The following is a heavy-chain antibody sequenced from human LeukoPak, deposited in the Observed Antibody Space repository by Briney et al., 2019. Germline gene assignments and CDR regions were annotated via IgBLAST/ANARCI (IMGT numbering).Heavy chain of an antibody. J-gene: IGHJ4*02. V-gene: IGHV1-3*01. CDR1: GYIFTDYA. CDR3: ARGIWSARTVDYYLDY. D-gene: IGHD2-21*01. Sequence: ASVKVSCKASGYIFTDYAVNWVRQAPGQRFEWMGWINAGNGHTKYSQNFQGRVTITRDSSASTAYMELSSLTSEDTAVYYCARGIWSARTVDYYLDYWGQGTLVTVSS. CDR2: INAGNGHT.